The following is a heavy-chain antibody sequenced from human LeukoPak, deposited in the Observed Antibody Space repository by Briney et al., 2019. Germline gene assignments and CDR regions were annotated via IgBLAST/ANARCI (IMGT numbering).Heavy chain of an antibody. Sequence: GGSLRLSCAASGFTFSDYYMSWIRQAPGKGLEWVANIKQDGSEKYYVDSVKGRFTISRDNAKNSLYLQMNSLRAEDTAVYYCARDSFGSGWFGDAFDIWGQGTMVTVSS. V-gene: IGHV3-7*01. CDR2: IKQDGSEK. J-gene: IGHJ3*02. D-gene: IGHD6-19*01. CDR3: ARDSFGSGWFGDAFDI. CDR1: GFTFSDYY.